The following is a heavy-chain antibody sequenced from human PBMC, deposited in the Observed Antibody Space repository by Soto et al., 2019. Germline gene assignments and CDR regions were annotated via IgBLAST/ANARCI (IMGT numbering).Heavy chain of an antibody. CDR2: VIPIFGTA. CDR1: GGTFSSYA. D-gene: IGHD6-19*01. Sequence: SVKVSWKASGGTFSSYAISWVRQAPGQGVEWMGGVIPIFGTANYAQKFQGRVTITADESTSTAYMELSSLRSEDTAVYYFARTIAVAGGFPFDGMDVWGQGTTVTVSS. J-gene: IGHJ6*02. V-gene: IGHV1-69*13. CDR3: ARTIAVAGGFPFDGMDV.